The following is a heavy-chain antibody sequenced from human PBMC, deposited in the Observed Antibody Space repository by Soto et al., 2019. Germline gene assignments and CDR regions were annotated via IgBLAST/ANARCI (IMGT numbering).Heavy chain of an antibody. V-gene: IGHV4-34*01. D-gene: IGHD6-19*01. CDR1: GDSLRVQS. Sequence: PAETVYLTCAVVGDSLRVQSWNWIRQSTGKGLEWIGELDQSGGTNYNPSLKSRAIISDDTSKNQFSLTLTSVTAADTAVYYCAREDSNGWSGESLDVWGQGTTVTVSS. J-gene: IGHJ6*02. CDR3: AREDSNGWSGESLDV. CDR2: LDQSGGT.